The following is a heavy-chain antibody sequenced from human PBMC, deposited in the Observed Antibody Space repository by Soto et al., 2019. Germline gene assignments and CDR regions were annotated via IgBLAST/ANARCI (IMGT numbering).Heavy chain of an antibody. Sequence: GGSLRLSCTASGFTFANYAMHLVRQAPGKGLEWVSRVSAGGDNTDYADAVKGRFTISRDNSKNTLYLQVDSLRAEDTAVYYCATRAYYDSRGYYYYEYYFDYWGQGTLVTVSS. D-gene: IGHD3-22*01. CDR2: VSAGGDNT. V-gene: IGHV3-23*01. J-gene: IGHJ4*02. CDR1: GFTFANYA. CDR3: ATRAYYDSRGYYYYEYYFDY.